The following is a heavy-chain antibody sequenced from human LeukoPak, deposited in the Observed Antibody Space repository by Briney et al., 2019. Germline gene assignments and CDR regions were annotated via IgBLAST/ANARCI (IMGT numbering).Heavy chain of an antibody. CDR2: INPSGGST. Sequence: ASVKVSCKASGYTFTSYYMHWVRQAPGQGLEWMGIINPSGGSTSYAQKFQGRVTMTRDTSTSTVYMELSSLRSEDTAVYYCARVPVTMVRGVTLYYYYYMDVWGKGTTVTISS. CDR3: ARVPVTMVRGVTLYYYYYMDV. J-gene: IGHJ6*03. D-gene: IGHD3-10*01. V-gene: IGHV1-46*01. CDR1: GYTFTSYY.